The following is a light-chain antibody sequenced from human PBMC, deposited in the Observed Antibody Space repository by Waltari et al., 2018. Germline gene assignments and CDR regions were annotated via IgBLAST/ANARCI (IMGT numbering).Light chain of an antibody. CDR1: SSNIGTPYD. CDR2: AGL. CDR3: QSYDTSLGGSYV. J-gene: IGLJ1*01. V-gene: IGLV1-40*01. Sequence: VLTQPPSVSGAPGQRVTISCTGSSSNIGTPYDVHWYQQLPGTAPKPLVHAGLRRPAGGPDRFSGSRSGASASLAITGLQAEDEGDYYCQSYDTSLGGSYVFGSGTKVTVL.